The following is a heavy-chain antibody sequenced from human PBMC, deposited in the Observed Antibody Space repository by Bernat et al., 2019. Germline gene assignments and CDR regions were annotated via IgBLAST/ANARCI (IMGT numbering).Heavy chain of an antibody. CDR1: GNSISSGSHY. D-gene: IGHD1-26*01. CDR3: ARQIVGAHDF. Sequence: QLQLQESGPGLVRPSETLSLTCSVSGNSISSGSHYWCWFRQPPGKGLEYIGTIYYTGSTYYNPSLRSRVTISMDTSKNHFSLKLSSVTAADTAVYYCARQIVGAHDFWGQGTLVTVSS. V-gene: IGHV4-39*01. CDR2: IYYTGST. J-gene: IGHJ4*02.